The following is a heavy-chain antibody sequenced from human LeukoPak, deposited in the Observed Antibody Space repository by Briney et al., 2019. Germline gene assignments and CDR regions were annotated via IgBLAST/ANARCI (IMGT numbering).Heavy chain of an antibody. Sequence: GASVKVSCKVSGYTLTELSMHWVRQAPGKGLEWRGGFDPEDGETIYAQKFQGRVTMTEDTSTDTAYMELSSLRSEETAVYYCATDPTALGYCSGGSCYNNDYWGQGPLVTVSS. CDR3: ATDPTALGYCSGGSCYNNDY. J-gene: IGHJ4*02. CDR1: GYTLTELS. D-gene: IGHD2-15*01. V-gene: IGHV1-24*01. CDR2: FDPEDGET.